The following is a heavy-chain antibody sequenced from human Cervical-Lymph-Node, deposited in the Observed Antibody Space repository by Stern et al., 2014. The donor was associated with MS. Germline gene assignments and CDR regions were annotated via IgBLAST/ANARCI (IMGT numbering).Heavy chain of an antibody. CDR3: ARFRRQSGYDYTY. Sequence: MQLVESGSELEKPGASVKVSCKASGYIFTHYAVNWVRQAPGQGLEWMGWINTNNGNPTYAQDFTGRFVFSLDTSVSTAYLQISSLKAEDTAVYYCARFRRQSGYDYTYWGQGTLVTVSS. D-gene: IGHD5-12*01. V-gene: IGHV7-4-1*02. CDR1: GYIFTHYA. J-gene: IGHJ4*02. CDR2: INTNNGNP.